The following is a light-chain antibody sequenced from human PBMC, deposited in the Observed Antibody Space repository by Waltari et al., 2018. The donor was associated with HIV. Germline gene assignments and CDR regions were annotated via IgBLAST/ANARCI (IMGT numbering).Light chain of an antibody. J-gene: IGLJ3*02. CDR1: RSNIGSTT. CDR2: NDN. V-gene: IGLV1-44*01. Sequence: QSVLTQPPSASGTPEQRVTISCYGTRSNIGSTTATWYQLLPGTAPKLLIYNDNERPSGVPGRFSGSRSGASASLAISGLQPEDEADDYCSSWDDRLNGQGVFGGGTKLTVL. CDR3: SSWDDRLNGQGV.